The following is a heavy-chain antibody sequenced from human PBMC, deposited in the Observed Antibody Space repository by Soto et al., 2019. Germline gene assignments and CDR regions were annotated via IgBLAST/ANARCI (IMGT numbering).Heavy chain of an antibody. J-gene: IGHJ6*02. D-gene: IGHD6-6*01. CDR1: GYTFTSNG. CDR3: ARAKPQQIVGYNYYYGLDV. CDR2: ISGYNGDT. V-gene: IGHV1-18*04. Sequence: ASVKVSCKASGYTFTSNGISWVRQAPGQGLEWMGWISGYNGDTDYAQKFQGRVTMTTDTSTSTAYMEVRSLRPDDTAVYYCARAKPQQIVGYNYYYGLDVWG.